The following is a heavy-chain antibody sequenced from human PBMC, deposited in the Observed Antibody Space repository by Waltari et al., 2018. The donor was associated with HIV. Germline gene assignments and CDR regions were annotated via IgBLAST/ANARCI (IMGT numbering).Heavy chain of an antibody. Sequence: QVHLVQSGAEVKKPGASVKVSSKDSGYTFISYAMHWVRQAPGQRLEWMGWINAGNGNTKYSQKFQGRVTITRDTSASTAYMELSSLRSEDTAVYYCAREKSAAGTVYFDYWGQGTLVTVSS. J-gene: IGHJ4*02. V-gene: IGHV1-3*01. CDR1: GYTFISYA. CDR2: INAGNGNT. D-gene: IGHD6-13*01. CDR3: AREKSAAGTVYFDY.